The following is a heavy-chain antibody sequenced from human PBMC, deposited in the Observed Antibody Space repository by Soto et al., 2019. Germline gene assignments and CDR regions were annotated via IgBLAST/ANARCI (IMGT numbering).Heavy chain of an antibody. Sequence: TSVTMSLTCPVSGGNISSGYYYWSWISQPPGKGLEWIGYIYYSGSTYYNPSLKSRVTISVDTSKNQFSLKLSSVTAADTAVYYCARECPDYKGYFDYWGQGTLVTVSS. CDR3: ARECPDYKGYFDY. CDR2: IYYSGST. CDR1: GGNISSGYYY. V-gene: IGHV4-30-4*01. D-gene: IGHD4-4*01. J-gene: IGHJ4*02.